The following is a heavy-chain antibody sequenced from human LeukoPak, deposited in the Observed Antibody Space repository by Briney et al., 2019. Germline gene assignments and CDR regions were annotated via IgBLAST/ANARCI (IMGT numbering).Heavy chain of an antibody. CDR2: IKRSSDGGPT. D-gene: IGHD2-21*02. CDR1: GFTFRDAW. Sequence: KTGGSLRLSCAASGFTFRDAWMNWVRQAPGKGLEWVGRIKRSSDGGPTDYAAPVKGRFTMSRDDSKNMLYLQMSSLKAEDTAVYYCITLFRDFDWGQGTLVTVSS. J-gene: IGHJ4*02. V-gene: IGHV3-15*01. CDR3: ITLFRDFD.